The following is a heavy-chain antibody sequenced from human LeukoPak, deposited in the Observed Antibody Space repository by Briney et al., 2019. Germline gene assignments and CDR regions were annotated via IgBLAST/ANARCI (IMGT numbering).Heavy chain of an antibody. CDR2: IYYSGST. CDR3: ARDGGSYHHPHYYYGMDV. J-gene: IGHJ6*02. Sequence: PSETLSLTCIVSGGSISSISSNNYHWGWIRQPPGKGLEWIGSIYYSGSTYYNPSLKSRVTISVDTSKNQFSLKLSSVTAADTAVYYCARDGGSYHHPHYYYGMDVWGQGTTVTVSS. D-gene: IGHD1-26*01. CDR1: GGSISSISSNNYH. V-gene: IGHV4-39*07.